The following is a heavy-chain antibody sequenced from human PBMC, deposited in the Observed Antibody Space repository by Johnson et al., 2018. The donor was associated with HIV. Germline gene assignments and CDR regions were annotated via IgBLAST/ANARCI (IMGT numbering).Heavy chain of an antibody. CDR2: IRYDGSNK. V-gene: IGHV3-30*02. CDR3: AKDRRSFYGGKAADAFDL. Sequence: QMQLVESGGGVVQPGGSLRLSCAASGFTFSSYGIHWVRQAPGKGLEWVSFIRYDGSNKYYADSVKGRFTISRDNSKNTLYLQMNSLRGEDTAVYYCAKDRRSFYGGKAADAFDLWSQGTMVTVSS. D-gene: IGHD4-23*01. J-gene: IGHJ3*01. CDR1: GFTFSSYG.